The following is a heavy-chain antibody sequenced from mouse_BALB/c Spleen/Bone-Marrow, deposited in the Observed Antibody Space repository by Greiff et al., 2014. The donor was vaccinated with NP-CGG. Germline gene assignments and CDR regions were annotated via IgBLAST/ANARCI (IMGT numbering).Heavy chain of an antibody. V-gene: IGHV14-3*02. CDR1: GFNIKDTY. CDR2: IDPANGNT. J-gene: IGHJ3*01. Sequence: VQLQQPGAELVKPGASVKLSCTASGFNIKDTYMHWVKQRPEQGLEWIGRIDPANGNTKYDPKFQGKATITADTSSNTAYRQLSSLTSEDTAVYYCAIYYYGSSGFAYWGQGTLVTVSA. CDR3: AIYYYGSSGFAY. D-gene: IGHD1-1*01.